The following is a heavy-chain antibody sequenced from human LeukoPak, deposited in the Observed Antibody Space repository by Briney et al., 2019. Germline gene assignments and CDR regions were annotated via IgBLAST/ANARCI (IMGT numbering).Heavy chain of an antibody. Sequence: AGGSLRLSCAASGFTLSSYGMRWVRQAPGKGLEWVSGMSGSGSDGSTYYADSVKGRFTVCRDNSKNTLYLQMNSLRAEDTAVYYCAKYSHDSSGSYDYWGQGTLVTVSS. CDR1: GFTLSSYG. CDR2: MSGSGSDGST. V-gene: IGHV3-23*01. J-gene: IGHJ4*02. D-gene: IGHD3-22*01. CDR3: AKYSHDSSGSYDY.